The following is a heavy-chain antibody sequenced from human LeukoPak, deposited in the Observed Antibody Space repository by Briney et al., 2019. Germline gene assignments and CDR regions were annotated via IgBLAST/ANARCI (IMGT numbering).Heavy chain of an antibody. D-gene: IGHD3-22*01. CDR3: ATSPVISRD. Sequence: GGSLRLSCAASGFSFSKYWMHWVRQAPGKGLEWVSRINNDGRRITYADSVKGRFTISRDNAKNTLYLQMNSLRVEDTAVYYCATSPVISRDWGQGTLVTVSS. V-gene: IGHV3-74*01. CDR2: INNDGRRI. CDR1: GFSFSKYW. J-gene: IGHJ4*02.